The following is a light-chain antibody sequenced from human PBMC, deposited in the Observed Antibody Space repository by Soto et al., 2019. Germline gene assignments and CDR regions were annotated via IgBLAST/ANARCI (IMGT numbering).Light chain of an antibody. CDR1: QSVTSSH. V-gene: IGKV3-20*01. J-gene: IGKJ2*01. CDR2: AAS. Sequence: ELVLTQSPGTLSLSPGERATLSCRASQSVTSSHLAWYQQKPGQAPRLLTYAASTRATGVPDRFSGSGSGTDFTLTISRLEPEDFAVFYCQDFGSLPYTFGQGTKVEIK. CDR3: QDFGSLPYT.